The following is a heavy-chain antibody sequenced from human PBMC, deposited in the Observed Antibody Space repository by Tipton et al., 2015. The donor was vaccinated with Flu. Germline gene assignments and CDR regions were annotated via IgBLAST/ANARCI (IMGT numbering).Heavy chain of an antibody. CDR1: GGSISSSSYY. CDR3: ARTMERRIFDY. Sequence: TLSLTCTVSGGSISSSSYYWGWIRQPAGKGLEWIGRIYTSGSTNYNPSLKSRVTMSVDTSKNQFSLKLSSVTAADTAVYYCARTMERRIFDYWGQGTLVTVSS. V-gene: IGHV4-61*02. CDR2: IYTSGST. D-gene: IGHD1-1*01. J-gene: IGHJ4*02.